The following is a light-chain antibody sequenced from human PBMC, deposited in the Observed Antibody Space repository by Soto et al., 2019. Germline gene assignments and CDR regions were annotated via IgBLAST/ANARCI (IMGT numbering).Light chain of an antibody. CDR2: GIS. V-gene: IGKV3-15*01. CDR1: QSLTSY. Sequence: EVVLTHSPATLAVSPCETATLSFSASQSLTSYLVWYQQKPDRAPRLLIYGISTRATDIPARFSGSGSGTEFTLTISSLQSEDFEVYYCQQYNNWPLTFGGGTKVDI. CDR3: QQYNNWPLT. J-gene: IGKJ4*01.